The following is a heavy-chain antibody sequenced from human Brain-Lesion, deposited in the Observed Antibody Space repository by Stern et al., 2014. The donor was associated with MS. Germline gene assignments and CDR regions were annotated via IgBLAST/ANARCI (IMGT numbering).Heavy chain of an antibody. D-gene: IGHD6-6*01. CDR1: GFSLSTSGAG. V-gene: IGHV2-5*02. Sequence: QVPLRESGPTLVKPTQTLTLTCTFSGFSLSTSGAGVIWHRPPPGKALEXLIITYWDDEKRYSPSLKTRLTITRDTSKSQVVLTMTSMDPVDTATYYCAHLFSDASSSWFDPWGQGTLVTVSS. CDR2: TYWDDEK. CDR3: AHLFSDASSSWFDP. J-gene: IGHJ5*02.